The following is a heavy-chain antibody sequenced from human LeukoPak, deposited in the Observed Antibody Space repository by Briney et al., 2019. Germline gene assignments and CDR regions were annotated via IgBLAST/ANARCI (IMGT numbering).Heavy chain of an antibody. J-gene: IGHJ6*03. Sequence: TGGSLRLSCAASGFTFSSYAMHWVRQAPGKGLEWVAVISYDGSNKYYADSVKGRFTISRDNSKNTLYLQMNSLRAEDTAVYYCARDLSRSLLWFGELYVPYPMDVWGKGTTVTVSS. D-gene: IGHD3-10*01. CDR1: GFTFSSYA. V-gene: IGHV3-30*04. CDR2: ISYDGSNK. CDR3: ARDLSRSLLWFGELYVPYPMDV.